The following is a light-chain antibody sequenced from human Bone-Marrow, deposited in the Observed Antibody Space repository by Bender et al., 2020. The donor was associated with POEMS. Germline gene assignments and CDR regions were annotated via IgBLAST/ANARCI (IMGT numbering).Light chain of an antibody. V-gene: IGLV2-14*01. J-gene: IGLJ2*01. CDR1: SSDVGGYDY. Sequence: QSALTQPASVSGSPGQSITFSCTGTSSDVGGYDYVSWYQQHPGNAPKLVIYEVSERPSGVSNRFSGSKSGNTASLTISGLQPEDEADYYCSSYTSDSAYVVFGGGTKLTVL. CDR2: EVS. CDR3: SSYTSDSAYVV.